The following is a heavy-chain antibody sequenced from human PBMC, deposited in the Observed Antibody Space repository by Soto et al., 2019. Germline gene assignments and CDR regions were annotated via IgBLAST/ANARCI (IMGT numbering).Heavy chain of an antibody. CDR2: IYSGGST. CDR3: ARGGYRASYCYYMDV. CDR1: GFTVSSNY. D-gene: IGHD4-4*01. Sequence: GGSLRLSCAASGFTVSSNYMSWVRQAPGKGLEWVSVIYSGGSTYYADSVKGRFTISRHNSKNTLYLQMNSLRAEDTAVYYCARGGYRASYCYYMDVWGKGTTVTVSS. J-gene: IGHJ6*03. V-gene: IGHV3-53*04.